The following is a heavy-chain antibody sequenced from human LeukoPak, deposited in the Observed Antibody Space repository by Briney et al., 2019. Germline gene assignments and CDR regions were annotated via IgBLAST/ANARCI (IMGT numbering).Heavy chain of an antibody. CDR3: ARAPRYSSGRDFDY. CDR1: GGSISSYY. Sequence: PSETLSLTCTVSGGSISSYYWSWIRQPPGKGLEWIGYIYYSGSTNYNPSLKSRVTISVDTSKNQFSLKLSSVAAADTAVYYCARAPRYSSGRDFDYWGQGTLVTVSS. V-gene: IGHV4-59*01. J-gene: IGHJ4*02. D-gene: IGHD6-19*01. CDR2: IYYSGST.